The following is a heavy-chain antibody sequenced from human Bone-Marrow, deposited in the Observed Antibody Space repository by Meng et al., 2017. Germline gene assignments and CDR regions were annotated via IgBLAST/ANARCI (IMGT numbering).Heavy chain of an antibody. Sequence: GESLKISCAASGFTFSSYAMHWVRQAPGKGLEWVAVISYDGSNKYYADSVKGRFTISRDNSKNTLYLQMNSLRAEDTAVYYCARGEVNSSGWYVSYYYYYGMDVWGQGTTVTVSS. J-gene: IGHJ6*02. D-gene: IGHD6-19*01. V-gene: IGHV3-30*04. CDR3: ARGEVNSSGWYVSYYYYYGMDV. CDR2: ISYDGSNK. CDR1: GFTFSSYA.